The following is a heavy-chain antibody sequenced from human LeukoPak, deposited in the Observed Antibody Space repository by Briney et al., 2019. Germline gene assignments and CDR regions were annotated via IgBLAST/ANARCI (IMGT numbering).Heavy chain of an antibody. V-gene: IGHV3-7*01. D-gene: IGHD3-9*01. CDR3: ARDSSYYDILTGIFDY. Sequence: PGGSLRLSCAASGFTFSSYWMSWVRQAPGKGLEWVVNIKQDGSEKYYVDSVKGRFTISRDNAKNSLYLQMNSLRAEDTAVYYCARDSSYYDILTGIFDYWGQGTLVTVSS. CDR1: GFTFSSYW. J-gene: IGHJ4*02. CDR2: IKQDGSEK.